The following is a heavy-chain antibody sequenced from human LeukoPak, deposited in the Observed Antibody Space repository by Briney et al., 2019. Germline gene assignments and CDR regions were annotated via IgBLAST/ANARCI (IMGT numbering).Heavy chain of an antibody. CDR2: IRYDGSTE. CDR1: GSGFIFSIRTYG. CDR3: VKGSSDSRPYYFDS. J-gene: IGHJ4*02. D-gene: IGHD3-22*01. V-gene: IGHV3-30*02. Sequence: GGSLRLSCAASGSGFIFSIRTYGMHWVRQGLGKGLEWVAFIRYDGSTEYYADSVKGRFTISRDNSKNTLYLQMNSLRAEDTAVYYCVKGSSDSRPYYFDSWGQGTLVTVSS.